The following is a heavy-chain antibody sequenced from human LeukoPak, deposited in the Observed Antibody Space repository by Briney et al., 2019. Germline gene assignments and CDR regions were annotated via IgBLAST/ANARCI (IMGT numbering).Heavy chain of an antibody. CDR3: ARDLLGGRAGNIIMTGFDY. Sequence: SETLSLTCTVSGGSISSSSYYWGWIRQPPGKGLEWIGSIYYSGSTYYNPSLKSRVTISVDTSKNQFSLKLSSVTAADTAVYYCARDLLGGRAGNIIMTGFDYWGQGTLVTVSS. CDR2: IYYSGST. V-gene: IGHV4-39*07. D-gene: IGHD3-16*01. J-gene: IGHJ4*02. CDR1: GGSISSSSYY.